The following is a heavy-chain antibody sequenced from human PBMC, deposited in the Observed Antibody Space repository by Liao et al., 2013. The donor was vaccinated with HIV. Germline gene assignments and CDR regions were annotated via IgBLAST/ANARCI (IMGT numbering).Heavy chain of an antibody. CDR1: GDSISSATYS. CDR2: IFHSGTS. CDR3: ATDPPQRGFGAHDAFNI. Sequence: QLQLQESGPRLVKPSETLSLTCSVSGDSISSATYSWAWIRQPPGKGLQWVGSIFHSGTSFYNPSLKSRVTISVDSSKNQIFLNLTSVTAADTAVYYCATDPPQRGFGAHDAFNIWGQGTVVTVSS. V-gene: IGHV4-39*07. J-gene: IGHJ3*02. D-gene: IGHD3-10*01.